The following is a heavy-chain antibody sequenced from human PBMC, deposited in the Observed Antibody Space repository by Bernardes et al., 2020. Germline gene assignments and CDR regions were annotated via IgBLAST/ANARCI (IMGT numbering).Heavy chain of an antibody. J-gene: IGHJ6*02. CDR3: AKWGVGYYGSGSYYNYGMDV. CDR2: ISGSGGST. CDR1: GFTFSSYA. D-gene: IGHD3-10*01. V-gene: IGHV3-23*01. Sequence: GGSLRLSCAASGFTFSSYAMSWVRQAPGKGLEWVSAISGSGGSTYYADSVKGRFTISRDNSKNTLYLQMNSLRAEDTAVYYCAKWGVGYYGSGSYYNYGMDVWGQGTTVTVSS.